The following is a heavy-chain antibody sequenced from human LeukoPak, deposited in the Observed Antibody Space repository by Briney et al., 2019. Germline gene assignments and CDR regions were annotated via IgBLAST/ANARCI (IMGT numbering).Heavy chain of an antibody. CDR2: LYTNDNT. Sequence: SDTLSLTCSVSGGSITSGRYYWTWIRQPAGKGLEWIGRLYTNDNTNYDPSLESRVSISVDTSKSQFYLQLTSVTAADTAVYFCARGVVTDDYYMDVRGKGLTVIVSS. CDR1: GGSITSGRYY. V-gene: IGHV4-61*02. J-gene: IGHJ6*03. D-gene: IGHD2-21*02. CDR3: ARGVVTDDYYMDV.